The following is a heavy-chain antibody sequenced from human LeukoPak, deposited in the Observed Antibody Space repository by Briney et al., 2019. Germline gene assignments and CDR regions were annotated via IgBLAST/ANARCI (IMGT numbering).Heavy chain of an antibody. D-gene: IGHD2-2*01. CDR2: IYHSGST. J-gene: IGHJ3*02. CDR3: ARPQGATAMVALDI. V-gene: IGHV4-38-2*01. Sequence: SETLSLTCAVSGYSISSGYYWGWIRPPPGKGLEWIGSIYHSGSTFYNPSLKSRVTISADTSKNQFSLTLSSVTAADTAVYYCARPQGATAMVALDIWGQGTMVTVSS. CDR1: GYSISSGYY.